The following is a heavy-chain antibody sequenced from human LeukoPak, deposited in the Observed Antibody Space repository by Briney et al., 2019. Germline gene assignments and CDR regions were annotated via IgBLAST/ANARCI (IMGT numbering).Heavy chain of an antibody. V-gene: IGHV4-4*02. CDR3: ARVGSYGTYYYYYYCMDV. CDR2: IYHSGST. Sequence: SETLSLTCAVSGGSISSSNWWSWVRQPPGKGLEWIGEIYHSGSTNYNPSLKSRVTISVDKSKNQFSLKLSSVTAADTAVYYCARVGSYGTYYYYYYCMDVWGQGTTVTVSS. D-gene: IGHD5-18*01. J-gene: IGHJ6*02. CDR1: GGSISSSNW.